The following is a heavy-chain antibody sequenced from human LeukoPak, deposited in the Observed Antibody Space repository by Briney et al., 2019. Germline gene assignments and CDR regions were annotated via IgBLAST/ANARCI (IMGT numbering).Heavy chain of an antibody. V-gene: IGHV5-51*01. CDR3: ATAISRDGYNIFDY. Sequence: GESLKISCKGSGYSFTSYWIGWVRQMPGKGLEWMGIIYPGDSDTRYSPSFQGQVTISADKSISTAYLQWSRLKASDTAMYYRATAISRDGYNIFDYWGQGTLVTVSS. J-gene: IGHJ4*02. CDR1: GYSFTSYW. D-gene: IGHD5-24*01. CDR2: IYPGDSDT.